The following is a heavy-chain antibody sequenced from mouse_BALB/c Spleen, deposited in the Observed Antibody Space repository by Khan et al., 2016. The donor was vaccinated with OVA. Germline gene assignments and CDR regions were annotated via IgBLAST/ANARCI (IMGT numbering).Heavy chain of an antibody. Sequence: QMQLEESGAELTRPGASVKMSCKASGYTFTSCTMHWVKQRPGQGLEWIGYINPVSDYTNYNQNFKDKATLTADKSSSTAYMQLRSLTSEDSAVYYCAKEGAYYRSDGWFAYWGQGTLVTVST. V-gene: IGHV1-4*01. J-gene: IGHJ3*01. CDR2: INPVSDYT. CDR1: GYTFTSCT. CDR3: AKEGAYYRSDGWFAY. D-gene: IGHD2-14*01.